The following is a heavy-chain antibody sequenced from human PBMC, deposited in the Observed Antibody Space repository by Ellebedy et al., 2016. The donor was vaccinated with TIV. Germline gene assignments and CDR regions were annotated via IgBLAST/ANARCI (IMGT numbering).Heavy chain of an antibody. Sequence: SETLSLTCAVSGTSISSGDYFWTWIRQPPGKGLEWIGYIYHTGNTYYNPSLKSRITISVDRSKNQLSLKLSSVTAADTAVYYCARGRTVTFDYWGRGTLVTVSS. D-gene: IGHD4-17*01. CDR3: ARGRTVTFDY. CDR1: GTSISSGDYF. CDR2: IYHTGNT. J-gene: IGHJ4*02. V-gene: IGHV4-30-2*01.